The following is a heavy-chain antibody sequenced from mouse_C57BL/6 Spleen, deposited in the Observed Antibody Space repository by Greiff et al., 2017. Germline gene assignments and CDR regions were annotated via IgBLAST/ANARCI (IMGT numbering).Heavy chain of an antibody. Sequence: QVQLQQSGAELVKPGASVKLSCKASGYTFTSYWMQWVKQRPGQGLEWIGEIDHSDSYTNYNQKFKGKATLTVDTSSSTAYMQLSSLTSEDSAVYYCARPNYYCSSYGYFDVWGTGTTVTVSS. D-gene: IGHD1-1*01. CDR2: IDHSDSYT. CDR1: GYTFTSYW. CDR3: ARPNYYCSSYGYFDV. V-gene: IGHV1-50*01. J-gene: IGHJ1*03.